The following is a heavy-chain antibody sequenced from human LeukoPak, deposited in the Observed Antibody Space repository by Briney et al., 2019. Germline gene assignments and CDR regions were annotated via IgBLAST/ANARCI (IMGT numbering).Heavy chain of an antibody. Sequence: SETLSPTCTVSGGSISSYYWSWIRQPPGKGLEWIGYIYYTGSTNYNPSLKSRVTISVDTSKNQFSLKLSSVTAADTAVYYCARRAYSYGDFDYWGQGTLVTVSS. CDR1: GGSISSYY. CDR2: IYYTGST. CDR3: ARRAYSYGDFDY. V-gene: IGHV4-59*08. J-gene: IGHJ4*02. D-gene: IGHD5-18*01.